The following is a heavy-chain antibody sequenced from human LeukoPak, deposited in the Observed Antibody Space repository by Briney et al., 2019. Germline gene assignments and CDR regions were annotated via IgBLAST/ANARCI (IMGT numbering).Heavy chain of an antibody. D-gene: IGHD2-2*01. V-gene: IGHV1-69*05. CDR1: GGTFSSYA. CDR2: IIPVFGTA. CDR3: ARVVPAARSLDP. Sequence: SVKVSCKASGGTFSSYAISWVRQAPGQGLEWMEGIIPVFGTANYAQKFQGRVTITTDESTSTAYMELSSLRSEDTAVYYCARVVPAARSLDPWGQGTLVTVSS. J-gene: IGHJ5*02.